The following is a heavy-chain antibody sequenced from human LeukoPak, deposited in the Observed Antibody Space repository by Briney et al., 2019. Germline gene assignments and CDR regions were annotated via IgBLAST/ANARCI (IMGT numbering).Heavy chain of an antibody. CDR3: ARAAPDFWSGYYGDY. J-gene: IGHJ4*02. V-gene: IGHV4-30-2*01. D-gene: IGHD3-3*01. CDR2: IYHSGST. CDR1: GGSISSGGYY. Sequence: SQTLSLTCTVSGGSISSGGYYWSWIRQPPGKGLEWIGYIYHSGSTYYNPSLKSRVTISVDRSKNQFSLKLSSVTAADTAVYYCARAAPDFWSGYYGDYWGQGTLVTVSS.